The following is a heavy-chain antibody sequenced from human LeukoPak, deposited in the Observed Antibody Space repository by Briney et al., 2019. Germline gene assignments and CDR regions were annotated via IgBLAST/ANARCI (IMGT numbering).Heavy chain of an antibody. V-gene: IGHV1-2*02. CDR3: ARAYCSGGNCYSKSNFDS. CDR1: GYTFTAYY. CDR2: SNPDSGGT. J-gene: IGHJ4*02. D-gene: IGHD2-15*01. Sequence: GASVKVSCKASGYTFTAYYMHWVRQAPGQGLEWMGWSNPDSGGTNYAQKFQGRVTMTRATSITTAYMELSRLRSDDTAVYFCARAYCSGGNCYSKSNFDSWGQGTLVTVSS.